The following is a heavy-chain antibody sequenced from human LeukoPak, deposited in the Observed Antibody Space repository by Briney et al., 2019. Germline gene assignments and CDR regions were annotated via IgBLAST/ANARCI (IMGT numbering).Heavy chain of an antibody. V-gene: IGHV1-2*02. CDR2: INPNSGGT. CDR1: GYTFTGYY. CDR3: ARDSPRAATIDY. Sequence: ASVKVACKASGYTFTGYYMHWVRQAPGQGLEWMGWINPNSGGTNYAQKFQGRVTMTRGTSISTAYMELSRLRSDDTAVYYCARDSPRAATIDYWGQGTLVTVSS. J-gene: IGHJ4*02. D-gene: IGHD1-26*01.